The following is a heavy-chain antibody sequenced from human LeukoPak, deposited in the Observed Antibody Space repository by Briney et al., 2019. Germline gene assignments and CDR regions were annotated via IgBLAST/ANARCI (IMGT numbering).Heavy chain of an antibody. D-gene: IGHD3-10*01. CDR2: MNPDTGDT. CDR3: ARSERDGSGRFYFDY. Sequence: ASVKVSCKASGYTFTGYDINWVRQATGQGLEWMGWMNPDTGDTGYAQKFQGRVTMTRNTSIDTAYMELSGLRSEDTAVYYCARSERDGSGRFYFDYWGQGTLVTVSS. J-gene: IGHJ4*02. CDR1: GYTFTGYD. V-gene: IGHV1-8*01.